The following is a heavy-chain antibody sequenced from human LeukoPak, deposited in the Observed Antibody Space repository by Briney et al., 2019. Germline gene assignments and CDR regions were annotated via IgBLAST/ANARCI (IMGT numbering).Heavy chain of an antibody. V-gene: IGHV3-23*01. CDR3: AKRGVVIRVILVGFHKEAYYFDS. J-gene: IGHJ4*02. CDR1: GITLSNYG. D-gene: IGHD3-22*01. Sequence: RGSLRLSCAVSGITLSNYGMTWVRQAPGKGLEWVAGIGDSGGSTNYADSVKGRFTISRDNSKNTLYLQMNSLRDEDTAVYFCAKRGVVIRVILVGFHKEAYYFDSWGQGALVTVSS. CDR2: IGDSGGST.